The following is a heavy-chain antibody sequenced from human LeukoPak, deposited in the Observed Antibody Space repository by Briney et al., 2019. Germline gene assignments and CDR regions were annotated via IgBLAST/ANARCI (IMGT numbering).Heavy chain of an antibody. V-gene: IGHV3-74*01. Sequence: GGSLRLSCAASGFTFSTYRMHWVRQAPGKGLVWVSRIKSDGSTNYADSVKGRFTISRDNAKNTVSLQMNSLRPEDTGVYYCARAPSEIGGYYPEYFRHWGQGTLVTVSS. CDR1: GFTFSTYR. CDR3: ARAPSEIGGYYPEYFRH. J-gene: IGHJ1*01. D-gene: IGHD3-22*01. CDR2: IKSDGST.